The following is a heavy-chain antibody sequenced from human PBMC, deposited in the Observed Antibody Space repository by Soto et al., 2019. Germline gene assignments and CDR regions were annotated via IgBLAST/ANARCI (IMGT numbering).Heavy chain of an antibody. Sequence: QVQLVESGGGVVQPGRSLRLSCAASGFTFSSYGMHWVRQAPGKGLEWVAVIWYDGSNKYYADSVKGRFTISRDNSKNTLYLQMNSLRAEDTAVYYCARASSWELLYYYYGMDVWGQGTTVTVSS. D-gene: IGHD1-26*01. CDR3: ARASSWELLYYYYGMDV. CDR2: IWYDGSNK. J-gene: IGHJ6*02. V-gene: IGHV3-33*01. CDR1: GFTFSSYG.